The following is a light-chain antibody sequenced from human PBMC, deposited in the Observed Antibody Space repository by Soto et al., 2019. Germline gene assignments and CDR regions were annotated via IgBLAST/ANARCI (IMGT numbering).Light chain of an antibody. CDR2: DAS. Sequence: EIVLTQSPGTLSLSPGERATLSCRASQSVSSSYLAWYQQKPGQAPRLLIYDASSRATGIPDRFSGSGSGTDFTLTISSLEPEDFAVYFCQQYGSSPWTFGQGTKGDIK. J-gene: IGKJ1*01. CDR1: QSVSSSY. CDR3: QQYGSSPWT. V-gene: IGKV3-20*01.